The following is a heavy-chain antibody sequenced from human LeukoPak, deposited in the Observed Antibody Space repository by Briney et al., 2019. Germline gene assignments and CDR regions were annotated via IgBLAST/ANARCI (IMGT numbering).Heavy chain of an antibody. CDR2: IYNGVPT. J-gene: IGHJ4*02. CDR1: GVSISRFY. V-gene: IGHV4-4*09. Sequence: SETLSLICTTSGVSISRFYWSCVRRPPAKGLEWIANIYNGVPTFFTPSLKSRATIPVDKSKGQFAVELASVTAAGAAVYYCVQTTGWPGFDCWGQGILVTVSS. CDR3: VQTTGWPGFDC. D-gene: IGHD5-12*01.